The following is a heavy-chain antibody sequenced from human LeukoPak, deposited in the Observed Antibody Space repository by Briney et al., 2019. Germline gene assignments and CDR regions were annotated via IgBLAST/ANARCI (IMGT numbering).Heavy chain of an antibody. J-gene: IGHJ6*02. Sequence: ASVKVSCKASGYTFTSYYMRWVRQAPGQGLEWMGIINPSGGSTSYAQKFQGRVTMTRDTTTSTVYMELSRLRSDDTAVYYCATTNGDGSGSYESYYYGMDVWGQGTTVTVSS. CDR3: ATTNGDGSGSYESYYYGMDV. D-gene: IGHD3-10*01. V-gene: IGHV1-46*01. CDR1: GYTFTSYY. CDR2: INPSGGST.